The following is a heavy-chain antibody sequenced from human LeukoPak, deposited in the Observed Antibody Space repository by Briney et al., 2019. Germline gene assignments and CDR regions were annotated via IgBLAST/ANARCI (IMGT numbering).Heavy chain of an antibody. Sequence: GGSLRLSCAASGYTFSTYWMHWIRQGPGKGLVWVSRINEDGSSTSYADSVRGRFTISRDNAKNTLYLQMNSLRAKDTAVYYCTRDTFVARDSWGQGTLVTVSS. CDR3: TRDTFVARDS. J-gene: IGHJ5*01. D-gene: IGHD3-16*02. CDR1: GYTFSTYW. CDR2: INEDGSST. V-gene: IGHV3-74*01.